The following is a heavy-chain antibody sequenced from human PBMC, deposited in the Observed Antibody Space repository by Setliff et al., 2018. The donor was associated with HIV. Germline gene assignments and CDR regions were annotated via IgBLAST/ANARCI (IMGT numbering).Heavy chain of an antibody. J-gene: IGHJ3*02. CDR1: GGSFTSRSYY. Sequence: SETLSLTCTVSGGSFTSRSYYWGWIRQPPGKGLEWIGSTFYSGITYYNPSLKSRVTISVDTSKNQFSLNLTSVTAADTAVYYCERSKTFYDFWGGYYTHGAFKIWGLGAMVTVSS. D-gene: IGHD3-3*01. V-gene: IGHV4-39*01. CDR2: TFYSGIT. CDR3: ERSKTFYDFWGGYYTHGAFKI.